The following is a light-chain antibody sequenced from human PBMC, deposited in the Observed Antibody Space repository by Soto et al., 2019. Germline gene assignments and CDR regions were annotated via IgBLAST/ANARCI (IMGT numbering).Light chain of an antibody. CDR3: QHYQTFLPLT. V-gene: IGKV3-20*01. J-gene: IGKJ4*01. Sequence: EIVLTQSPGTLSLSPVERATLSCRSSQDIGSSNVAWYQHKPGLAPRLLLYGASSRATGIPDRFSGGGSGTDFTLTISRLEPEDFGVYYCQHYQTFLPLTFGGGTKVDIK. CDR2: GAS. CDR1: QDIGSSN.